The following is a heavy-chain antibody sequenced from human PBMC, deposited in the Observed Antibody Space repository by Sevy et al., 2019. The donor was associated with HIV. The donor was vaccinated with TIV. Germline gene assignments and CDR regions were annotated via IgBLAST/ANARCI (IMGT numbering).Heavy chain of an antibody. CDR3: ASLEVVTAVNNWFDP. CDR1: GFTFSSYA. V-gene: IGHV3-30*04. D-gene: IGHD2-21*02. Sequence: GGYLRLSCAASGFTFSSYAMHWVRQAPGKGLEWVAVISYDGSNKYYADSVKGRFTISRDNSKNTLYLQMNSLRAEDTAVYYCASLEVVTAVNNWFDPWGQGILVTVSS. CDR2: ISYDGSNK. J-gene: IGHJ5*02.